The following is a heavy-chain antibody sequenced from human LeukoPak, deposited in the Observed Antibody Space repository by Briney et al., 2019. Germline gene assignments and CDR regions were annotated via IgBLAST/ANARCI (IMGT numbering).Heavy chain of an antibody. V-gene: IGHV1-69*05. Sequence: GASVKVSCKASRGTFSSYAISWVRQAPGQGLEWMGGIIPIFGTANYAQKFQGRVTITTDESTSTAYVELSSLRSEDTAVYYCARGPLTGFDYWGQGTLVTVSS. CDR2: IIPIFGTA. J-gene: IGHJ4*02. D-gene: IGHD2-8*02. CDR3: ARGPLTGFDY. CDR1: RGTFSSYA.